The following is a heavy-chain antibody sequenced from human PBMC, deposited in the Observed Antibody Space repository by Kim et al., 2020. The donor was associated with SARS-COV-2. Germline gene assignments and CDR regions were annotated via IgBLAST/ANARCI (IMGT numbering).Heavy chain of an antibody. Sequence: GGSLRLSCIASGFPFDTYAMSWVRQAPGKGLEWVSVISCGAGNKFYADSVKGRFTISRDNAKDTLYLQMNSLRDEDTALYYCAKVVIMDGYNYFYYYAMDVWGQGTTVTVSS. CDR1: GFPFDTYA. CDR3: AKVVIMDGYNYFYYYAMDV. CDR2: ISCGAGNK. V-gene: IGHV3-23*01. J-gene: IGHJ6*02. D-gene: IGHD2-21*01.